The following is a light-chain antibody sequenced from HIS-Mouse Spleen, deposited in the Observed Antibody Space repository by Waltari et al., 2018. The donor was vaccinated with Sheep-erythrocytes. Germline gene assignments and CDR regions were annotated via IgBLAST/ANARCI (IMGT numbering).Light chain of an antibody. V-gene: IGLV2-11*01. CDR3: CSYAGSYNHV. Sequence: QSALTQPRSVSGSPGQSVTIPCTGTSSDVGGYNYVPRYQQHPGKAPKLMIYDVSKRPSGVPDRFSGSKSGNTASLTISGLQAEDEADYYCCSYAGSYNHVFATGTKVTVL. J-gene: IGLJ1*01. CDR2: DVS. CDR1: SSDVGGYNY.